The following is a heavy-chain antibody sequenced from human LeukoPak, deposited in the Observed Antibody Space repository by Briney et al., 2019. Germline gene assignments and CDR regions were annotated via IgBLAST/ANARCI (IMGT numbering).Heavy chain of an antibody. J-gene: IGHJ3*02. CDR1: GFTFSSYA. D-gene: IGHD3-3*01. Sequence: GGSLRLSCAASGFTFSSYAMHWVRQAPGKGLEYVSAISSNGGSTYYANSVKGRFTISRDNSKNSLYLQVNSLRAEDTAVYYCARGSRFGVVGRDAFDIWGQGTVVIVSS. CDR3: ARGSRFGVVGRDAFDI. CDR2: ISSNGGST. V-gene: IGHV3-64*01.